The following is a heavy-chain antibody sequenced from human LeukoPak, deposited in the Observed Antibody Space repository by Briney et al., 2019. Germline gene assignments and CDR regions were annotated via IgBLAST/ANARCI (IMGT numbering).Heavy chain of an antibody. CDR1: GFTFSSYG. J-gene: IGHJ6*02. Sequence: GGSLRLSCAASGFTFSSYGMHWVRQAPGKGLEWVSVIYSGGSTYYADSVKGRFTISRDNSKNTLYLQMNSLRAEDTAVYYCARGPSGNHYYYYGMDVWGQGTTVTVSS. CDR2: IYSGGST. D-gene: IGHD4-23*01. V-gene: IGHV3-53*01. CDR3: ARGPSGNHYYYYGMDV.